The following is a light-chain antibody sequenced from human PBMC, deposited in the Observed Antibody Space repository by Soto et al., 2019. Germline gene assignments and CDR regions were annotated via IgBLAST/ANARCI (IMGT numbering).Light chain of an antibody. V-gene: IGKV4-1*01. CDR1: QSVLYSSNNKKY. CDR3: QQYYSTPLT. J-gene: IGKJ4*01. CDR2: WAS. Sequence: DIVMTQSPDSLAVSLSERATINCKSSQSVLYSSNNKKYLAWYQQKPGQPPKLLIYWASTRESGVPDRFSGSGSGTDFTLTISSLQAEDVAVYYCQQYYSTPLTFGGGTKVEIK.